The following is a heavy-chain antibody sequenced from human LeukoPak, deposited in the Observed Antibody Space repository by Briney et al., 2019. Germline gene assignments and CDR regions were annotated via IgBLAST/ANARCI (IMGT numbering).Heavy chain of an antibody. Sequence: ASVKVSCKASGYTLSSYDMHWVRQAPGQGLEWMAIINPSAGSTDYARKFQGRVTVTRDTSTSTVYTELSSLTSEDTAVYYCARVPNWRYYLDYWGQGTLVTVSS. V-gene: IGHV1-46*01. CDR2: INPSAGST. CDR1: GYTLSSYD. J-gene: IGHJ4*02. CDR3: ARVPNWRYYLDY. D-gene: IGHD2-8*01.